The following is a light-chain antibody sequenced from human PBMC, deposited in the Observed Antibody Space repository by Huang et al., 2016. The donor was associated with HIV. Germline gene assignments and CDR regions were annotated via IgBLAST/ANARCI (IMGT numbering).Light chain of an antibody. J-gene: IGKJ1*01. CDR3: QQYAAYPWT. CDR1: QNLGTW. V-gene: IGKV1-5*03. Sequence: DIQMTQSPSTLSASVRDRVTITCRASQNLGTWVAWYQQKPGTPPKVVIYRASSLESGVPSRFSGSGSGTEFSLTINNLEPDDFAIYYCQQYAAYPWTFGQGTKVEIK. CDR2: RAS.